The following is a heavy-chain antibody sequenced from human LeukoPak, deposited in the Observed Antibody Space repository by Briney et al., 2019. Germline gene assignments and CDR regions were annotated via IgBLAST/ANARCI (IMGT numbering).Heavy chain of an antibody. D-gene: IGHD6-13*01. J-gene: IGHJ4*02. CDR2: IYYSGSA. V-gene: IGHV4-59*01. CDR1: GGFISSYY. Sequence: SETLSLTCTVSGGFISSYYWSWIRQPPGKGLEWIGYIYYSGSANYNPSLKSRVTISVDTSKNQFSLKLSSVTAADTAVYYCARVDSNNWYDSRGYFDYWGQGTLVTVSS. CDR3: ARVDSNNWYDSRGYFDY.